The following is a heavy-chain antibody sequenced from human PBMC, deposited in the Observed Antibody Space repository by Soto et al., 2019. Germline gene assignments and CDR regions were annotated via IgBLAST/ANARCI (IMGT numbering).Heavy chain of an antibody. Sequence: SETLSLTCAVYGGSFSGYYWSWIRQPPGKGLEWIGEIKHSGSTNYNPSHKSRVTISVDTSKNQFSLKLSSVTAADTAVYYCARITSGVVVVAFEYYYYYYMDVWGKGTTVTVSS. J-gene: IGHJ6*03. CDR2: IKHSGST. CDR1: GGSFSGYY. D-gene: IGHD2-15*01. CDR3: ARITSGVVVVAFEYYYYYYMDV. V-gene: IGHV4-34*01.